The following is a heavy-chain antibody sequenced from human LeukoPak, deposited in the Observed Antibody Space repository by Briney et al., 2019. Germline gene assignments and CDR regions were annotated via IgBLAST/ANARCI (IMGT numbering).Heavy chain of an antibody. J-gene: IGHJ4*02. Sequence: GSSVKVSCKASGGTFSSYAISWVRQAPGQGLEWMGGIIPIFGTANYAQKFQGRVTITADESTSTAYMELSSLRSEDTAVYYCATGGDIVVVPASPLHYWGQGTLVTVSS. CDR1: GGTFSSYA. V-gene: IGHV1-69*01. CDR3: ATGGDIVVVPASPLHY. CDR2: IIPIFGTA. D-gene: IGHD2-2*01.